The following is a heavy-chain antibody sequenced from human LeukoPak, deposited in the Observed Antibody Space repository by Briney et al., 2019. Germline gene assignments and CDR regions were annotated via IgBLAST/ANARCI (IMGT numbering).Heavy chain of an antibody. CDR2: INPNSGGT. D-gene: IGHD2-15*01. J-gene: IGHJ5*02. Sequence: GASVKVSCKASGYTFTGYYMHWVRQAPGQGLEWMGWINPNSGGTNYAQEFQGWVTMTRDTSISTAYMELSRLRSDDTAVYYCARGYCSGGSCYYWFDPWGQGTLVTVSS. CDR1: GYTFTGYY. V-gene: IGHV1-2*04. CDR3: ARGYCSGGSCYYWFDP.